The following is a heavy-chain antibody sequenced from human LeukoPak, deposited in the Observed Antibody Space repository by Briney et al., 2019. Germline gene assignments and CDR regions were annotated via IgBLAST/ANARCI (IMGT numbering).Heavy chain of an antibody. D-gene: IGHD3-9*01. CDR3: ARSNVLRYFDWLLNNWSDP. J-gene: IGHJ5*02. CDR1: GYTFTGYY. Sequence: RASVKVSCKASGYTFTGYYMHWVRQAPGQGLEWMGWINPNSGGTNYAQKFQGRVTMTRAKSISTAYMELSSLRSEDTAVYYCARSNVLRYFDWLLNNWSDPWGQGTLVRVSS. V-gene: IGHV1-2*02. CDR2: INPNSGGT.